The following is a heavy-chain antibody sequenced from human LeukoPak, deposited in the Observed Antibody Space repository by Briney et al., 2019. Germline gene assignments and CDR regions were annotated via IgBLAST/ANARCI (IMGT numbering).Heavy chain of an antibody. Sequence: EGSLRLSCAASGFTSSGSDMNWVRQASGKGLEWVGRIRGKANSYATAYAASVKGRFTISRDDSKNTAYLQMNSLKTEDTAVYYCTEPDFDYWGQGTLVTVSS. CDR2: IRGKANSYAT. CDR1: GFTSSGSD. CDR3: TEPDFDY. V-gene: IGHV3-73*01. J-gene: IGHJ4*02.